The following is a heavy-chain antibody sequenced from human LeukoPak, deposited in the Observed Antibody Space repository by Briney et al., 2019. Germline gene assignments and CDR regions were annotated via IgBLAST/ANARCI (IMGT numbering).Heavy chain of an antibody. CDR3: ATYSSLNRREFQY. CDR2: IYSGGST. Sequence: GGSLRLSCAAPGFTVSSNYMSWVRQAPGKGLEWVSVIYSGGSTYYADSVKGRFTISRGNSKNTLYLQMNSLRAEDTAVYYCATYSSLNRREFQYWGQGTLLTVSS. CDR1: GFTVSSNY. J-gene: IGHJ1*01. V-gene: IGHV3-53*05. D-gene: IGHD3-22*01.